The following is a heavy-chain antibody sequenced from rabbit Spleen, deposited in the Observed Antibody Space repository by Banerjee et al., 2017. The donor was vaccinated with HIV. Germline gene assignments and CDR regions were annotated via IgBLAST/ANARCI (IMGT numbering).Heavy chain of an antibody. Sequence: ELAEAGGGLVPPGGSLKLSCKASRFHFSTYSMSWVRQAPGKGLEWNACIEGGSSAFSYSATWAKGRFTISKTSATTVTLQMTSLTAADAATYFCARDAGTSCSAYGMVLGGPGALVTVS. CDR2: IEGGSSAFS. J-gene: IGHJ6*01. CDR3: ARDAGTSCSAYGMVL. V-gene: IGHV1S45*01. CDR1: RFHFSTYS. D-gene: IGHD8-1*01.